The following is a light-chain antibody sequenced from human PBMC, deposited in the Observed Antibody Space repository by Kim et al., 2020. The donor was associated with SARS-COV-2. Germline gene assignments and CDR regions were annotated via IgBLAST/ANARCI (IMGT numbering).Light chain of an antibody. CDR2: RNN. J-gene: IGLJ3*02. V-gene: IGLV1-47*01. Sequence: QSVLTKPPSASGTPGQRVTISCSGSSSNIGSNYVYWYQQLPGTAPKLLIYRNNQRPSGVPDRFSGSKSGPSASLAISGLRSEDEADYYCAAWDNSLSTWVFGGGTQLTVL. CDR1: SSNIGSNY. CDR3: AAWDNSLSTWV.